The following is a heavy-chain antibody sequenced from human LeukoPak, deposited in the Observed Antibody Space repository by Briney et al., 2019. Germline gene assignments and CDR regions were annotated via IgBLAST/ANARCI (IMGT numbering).Heavy chain of an antibody. CDR1: GLTFSSYW. CDR2: INSDGSNT. D-gene: IGHD5-18*01. Sequence: GGSLRLSCAASGLTFSSYWMHWVRHVPGKGLVWVSRINSDGSNTIYADSVKGRFTISRDNAKNTLYVQINSLRAEDTAVYYCARDLSGVTGYTYGRGIDYWGQGTLVTVSS. J-gene: IGHJ4*02. V-gene: IGHV3-74*01. CDR3: ARDLSGVTGYTYGRGIDY.